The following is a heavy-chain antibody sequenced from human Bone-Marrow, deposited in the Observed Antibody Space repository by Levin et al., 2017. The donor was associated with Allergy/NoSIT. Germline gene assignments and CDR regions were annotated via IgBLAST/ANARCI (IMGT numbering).Heavy chain of an antibody. D-gene: IGHD1-14*01. CDR2: IFPSGTT. CDR3: ARIGIYRYFDY. J-gene: IGHJ4*02. V-gene: IGHV4-61*02. CDR1: GGSLTNGDYY. Sequence: SQTLSLTCAVSGGSLTNGDYYWSWIRQSPGKGLEWIGRIFPSGTTSYNPSLKSRVTMSVDTSKNHFSLNLNSVTAADTAVYYCARIGIYRYFDYWGQGTLVTVSS.